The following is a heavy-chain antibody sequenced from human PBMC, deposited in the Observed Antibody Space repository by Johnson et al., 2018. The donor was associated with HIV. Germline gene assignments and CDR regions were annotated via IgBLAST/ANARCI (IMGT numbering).Heavy chain of an antibody. Sequence: VQLVESGGGLVQPGGSLRLSCAASGFTFSRFAMHWVRQAPGKGLEYVSGFSIDGDSTYYANSVKGRFTISRDNSKNTLYLQMNSLRAGDTAVYYCARARRYSSSWPDAFDIWGQGTMVTVSS. CDR3: ARARRYSSSWPDAFDI. D-gene: IGHD6-13*01. J-gene: IGHJ3*02. CDR1: GFTFSRFA. V-gene: IGHV3-64*01. CDR2: FSIDGDST.